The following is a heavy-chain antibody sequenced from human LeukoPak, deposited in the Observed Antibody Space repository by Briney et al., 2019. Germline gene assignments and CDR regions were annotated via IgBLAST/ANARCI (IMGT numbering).Heavy chain of an antibody. CDR1: GGSFSGYY. CDR3: ARRRYCTNGVCYFYYYGMDV. V-gene: IGHV4-34*01. Sequence: SETLSLTCAVYGGSFSGYYWSWIRQPPGKGLEWIGEISHSGSTNYNPSLKSRVTISADTSKNQFSLKLSSVTAADTAVYYCARRRYCTNGVCYFYYYGMDVWGQGTTVTVSS. CDR2: ISHSGST. D-gene: IGHD2-8*01. J-gene: IGHJ6*02.